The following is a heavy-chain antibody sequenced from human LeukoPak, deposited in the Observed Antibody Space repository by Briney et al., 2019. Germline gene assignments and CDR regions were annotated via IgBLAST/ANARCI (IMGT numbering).Heavy chain of an antibody. CDR1: GFSFSSYN. CDR3: ARFPTRRMISGSTDY. J-gene: IGHJ4*02. D-gene: IGHD3-22*01. V-gene: IGHV3-21*01. Sequence: GGSLRLSCAASGFSFSSYNMNWVRQTPGKGLEWVSSITSSSTYTFYADSVKGRFTISRDNAKNSLYLQMNSLRAEDTAVYYCARFPTRRMISGSTDYWGQGTLVTVSS. CDR2: ITSSSTYT.